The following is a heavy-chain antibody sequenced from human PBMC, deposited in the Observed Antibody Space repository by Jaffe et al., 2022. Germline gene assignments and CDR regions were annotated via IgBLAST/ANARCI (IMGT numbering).Heavy chain of an antibody. V-gene: IGHV3-66*02. D-gene: IGHD3-22*01. CDR3: ARDPRGRYYYDSSGYEDYMDV. J-gene: IGHJ6*03. Sequence: EVQLVESGGGLVQPGGSLRLSCAASGFTVSSNYMSWVRQAPGKGLEWVSVIYSGGSTYYADSVKGRFTISRDNSKNTLYLQMNSLRAEDTAVYYCARDPRGRYYYDSSGYEDYMDVWGKGTTVTVSS. CDR1: GFTVSSNY. CDR2: IYSGGST.